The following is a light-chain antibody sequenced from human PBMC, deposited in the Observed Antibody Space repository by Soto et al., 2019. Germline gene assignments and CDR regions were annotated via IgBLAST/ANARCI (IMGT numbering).Light chain of an antibody. Sequence: EIVLTQSPGTLSLSPGERATLSCRAGQSLSSKLAWYRQKPGQAPRLLIYGASTRATGIPARFSGSGSGTEFTLTISSLQSEDFAVYYCQQYNNWPPITFGQGTLLEI. CDR2: GAS. CDR3: QQYNNWPPIT. J-gene: IGKJ5*01. CDR1: QSLSSK. V-gene: IGKV3-15*01.